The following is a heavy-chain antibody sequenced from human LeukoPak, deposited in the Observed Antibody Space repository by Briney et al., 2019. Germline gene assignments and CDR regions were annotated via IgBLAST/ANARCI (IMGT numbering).Heavy chain of an antibody. J-gene: IGHJ4*02. CDR1: GFTFSSYG. V-gene: IGHV3-33*01. Sequence: GGSLRLSCAASGFTFSSYGMHWVRQAPGKGLEWVAVIWYDGSKKYYADSVKGRFTISRDNSKNTLYLQMNSLRAEDTAVYYCARAVGGGYNGFDYWGQGTLVTVSS. D-gene: IGHD5-24*01. CDR2: IWYDGSKK. CDR3: ARAVGGGYNGFDY.